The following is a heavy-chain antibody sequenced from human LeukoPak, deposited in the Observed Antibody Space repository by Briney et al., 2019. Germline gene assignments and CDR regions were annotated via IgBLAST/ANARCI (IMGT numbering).Heavy chain of an antibody. CDR2: INHSGST. CDR1: GGSFSGYY. Sequence: SETLSLTCAVYGGSFSGYYWSWIRQPPGKGLEWIGEINHSGSTNYNPSLKSRVTISVDTSKNQFSLKLSSVTAADTAVYYCARVWEGWYSSSLSPWFDPWDQGTLVTVSS. V-gene: IGHV4-34*01. J-gene: IGHJ5*02. D-gene: IGHD6-6*01. CDR3: ARVWEGWYSSSLSPWFDP.